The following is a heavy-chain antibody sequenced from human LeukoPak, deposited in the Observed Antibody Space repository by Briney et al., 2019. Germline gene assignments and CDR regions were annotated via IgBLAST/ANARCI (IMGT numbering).Heavy chain of an antibody. CDR1: GGTFSSYA. V-gene: IGHV1-46*01. CDR2: INPSGGST. CDR3: ARVGDGYNSFDY. J-gene: IGHJ4*02. D-gene: IGHD5-24*01. Sequence: ASVKVSCKASGGTFSSYAISRVRQAPGQGLEWMGIINPSGGSTSYAQKFQGRVTMTRDTSTSTVYMELSSLRSEDTAVYYCARVGDGYNSFDYWGQGTLVTVSS.